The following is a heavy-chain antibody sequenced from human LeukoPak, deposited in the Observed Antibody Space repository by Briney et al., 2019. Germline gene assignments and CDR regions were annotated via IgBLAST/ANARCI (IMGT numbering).Heavy chain of an antibody. CDR2: IHSDGST. CDR3: VRDRYYYDSSGYYDAFDT. CDR1: GFTFSSYA. V-gene: IGHV3-23*03. J-gene: IGHJ3*02. D-gene: IGHD3-22*01. Sequence: PGGSLRLSCAASGFTFSSYAMSWVRQAPGKGLEWVSVIHSDGSTFYADSVKGRFSISRDSSKNTLYLQLTSLRAEDTALYYCVRDRYYYDSSGYYDAFDTWGQGTMASVSS.